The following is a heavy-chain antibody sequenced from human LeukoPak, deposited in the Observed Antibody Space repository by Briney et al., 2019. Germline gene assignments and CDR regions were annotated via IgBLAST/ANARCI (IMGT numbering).Heavy chain of an antibody. J-gene: IGHJ3*02. V-gene: IGHV3-9*01. CDR2: ICWNSGSI. CDR1: GFTFDDYA. CDR3: ASLEDSSGYYPYDAFDI. Sequence: GGSLRLSCAASGFTFDDYAMHWVRQAPGKGLEWVSGICWNSGSIGYADSVKGRFTISRDNAKNSLYLQMNSLRAEDTASYYYASLEDSSGYYPYDAFDIWGEGTMVTVSS. D-gene: IGHD3-22*01.